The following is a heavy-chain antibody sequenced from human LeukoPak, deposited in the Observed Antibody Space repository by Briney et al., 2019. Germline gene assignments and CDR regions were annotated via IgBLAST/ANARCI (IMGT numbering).Heavy chain of an antibody. CDR1: GGSISSYY. V-gene: IGHV4-59*08. D-gene: IGHD3-22*01. J-gene: IGHJ3*01. CDR3: ARHPPYDSSGYGAFDL. CDR2: IYYSGST. Sequence: PSETLSLTCTVSGGSISSYYWSWIRQPPGKGLEWIGYIYYSGSTNYNPSLKSRVIISVDTSKNQFSLKLSSVTAADTAVYYCARHPPYDSSGYGAFDLWGQGTMVTVSS.